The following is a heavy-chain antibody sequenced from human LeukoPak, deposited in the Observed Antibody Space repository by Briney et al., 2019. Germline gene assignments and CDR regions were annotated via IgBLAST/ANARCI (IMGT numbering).Heavy chain of an antibody. V-gene: IGHV1-24*01. D-gene: IGHD5-12*01. CDR1: GYTLTELS. CDR2: FDPEDGET. Sequence: ASVKVSCKASGYTLTELSMHWVRQAPGKGLEWMGGFDPEDGETIYAQKFQGRVTMTEDTSTDTAYMELSSLRSEDTAVYYCATYVGFGYDFRYWGQGTLVTVSS. CDR3: ATYVGFGYDFRY. J-gene: IGHJ4*02.